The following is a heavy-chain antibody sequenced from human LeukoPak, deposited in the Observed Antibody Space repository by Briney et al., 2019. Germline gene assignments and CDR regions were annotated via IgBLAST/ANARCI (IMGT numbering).Heavy chain of an antibody. CDR2: IIPILGIA. J-gene: IGHJ4*02. CDR1: GSTFSSYA. D-gene: IGHD5-18*01. V-gene: IGHV1-69*04. CDR3: ARVDTAMVIDY. Sequence: SVRVSCKASGSTFSSYAISRVRQAPGQGLEWMGRIIPILGIANYAQKFQGRVTITADKSTSTAYMELSRLRSEDTAVYYCARVDTAMVIDYWGQGTLVTVSS.